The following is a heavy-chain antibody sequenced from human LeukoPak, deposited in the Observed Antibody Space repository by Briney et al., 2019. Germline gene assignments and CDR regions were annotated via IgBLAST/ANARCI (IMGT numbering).Heavy chain of an antibody. J-gene: IGHJ4*02. CDR3: AKDAAGPEY. V-gene: IGHV3-23*01. D-gene: IGHD6-13*01. Sequence: PGGSLRLSCVVSGLTFSSYSMSWVRQAPGKGLEWVSGISASGGDTWYPDSVKGRFTISRDNSKNTLFLRMNSLRVEDTAIYYCAKDAAGPEYWGQGTRVTVSS. CDR1: GLTFSSYS. CDR2: ISASGGDT.